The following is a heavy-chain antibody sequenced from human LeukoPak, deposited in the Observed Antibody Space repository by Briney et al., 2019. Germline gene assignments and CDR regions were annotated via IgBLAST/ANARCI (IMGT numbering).Heavy chain of an antibody. J-gene: IGHJ3*02. D-gene: IGHD1-26*01. CDR3: GVQWEVDGDAFDT. V-gene: IGHV3-30*03. Sequence: GGSLRLSCAASRFSFSNYGMHWVRQAPGKGLEWVAVISADGETKHYGDSVKGRFTVSRDNSKNTLYLQMNSLRAEDTAVYYCGVQWEVDGDAFDTWGQGTMVTVSS. CDR1: RFSFSNYG. CDR2: ISADGETK.